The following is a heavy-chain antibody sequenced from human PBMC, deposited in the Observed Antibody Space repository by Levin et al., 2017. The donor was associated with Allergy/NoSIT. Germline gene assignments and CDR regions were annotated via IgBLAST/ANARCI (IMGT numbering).Heavy chain of an antibody. Sequence: GESLKISCKASGYTFTSYDINWVRQATGQGLEWMGWMNPNSGNTGYAQKFQGRVTMTRNTSISTAYMELSSLRSEDTAVYYCARVRSPMRITIFRRGYYYYGMDVWGQGTTVTVSS. CDR3: ARVRSPMRITIFRRGYYYYGMDV. CDR2: MNPNSGNT. J-gene: IGHJ6*02. CDR1: GYTFTSYD. D-gene: IGHD3-9*01. V-gene: IGHV1-8*01.